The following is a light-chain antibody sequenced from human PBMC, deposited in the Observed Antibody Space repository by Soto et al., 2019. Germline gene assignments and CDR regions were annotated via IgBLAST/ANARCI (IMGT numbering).Light chain of an antibody. CDR2: GAS. Sequence: EIVLTQSPGTLSLSPGERATLSCRASQSVSSSFLAWYQQNPGQAPRLLIYGASSRATGIPDRISGSGSGTDFTLTISRLEPEDFAVYYCQQDDNSPLTLGGGTKVQIK. CDR1: QSVSSSF. CDR3: QQDDNSPLT. J-gene: IGKJ4*01. V-gene: IGKV3-20*01.